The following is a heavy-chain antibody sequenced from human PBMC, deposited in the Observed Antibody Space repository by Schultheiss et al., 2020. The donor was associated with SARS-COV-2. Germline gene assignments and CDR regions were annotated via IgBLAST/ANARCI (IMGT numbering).Heavy chain of an antibody. Sequence: SETLSLTCTVSGGSISSYYWSWIRQPPGKGLEWIGYIYYSGSTNYNPSLKSRVTMSVDTSKNQFSLKLSSVTAADTAVYYCAGGSGYSYGLGGYYFDYWGQGTLVTVSS. CDR1: GGSISSYY. V-gene: IGHV4-59*12. D-gene: IGHD5-18*01. CDR3: AGGSGYSYGLGGYYFDY. J-gene: IGHJ4*02. CDR2: IYYSGST.